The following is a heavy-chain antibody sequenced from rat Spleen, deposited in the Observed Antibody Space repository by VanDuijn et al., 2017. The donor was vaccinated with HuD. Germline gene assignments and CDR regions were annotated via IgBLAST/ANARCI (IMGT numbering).Heavy chain of an antibody. CDR1: GFSLTSYN. CDR2: IWNTGGT. Sequence: QVQLKESGPGLVQPSQTLSLNCTVAGFSLTSYNVHWVRQPQGKGLEWMGVIWNTGGTRYNSALKSRLSISKNTSKRQVFLKINSPQTEDTATYYRARGMDYFDYWGQGVMVTVAS. CDR3: ARGMDYFDY. J-gene: IGHJ2*01. V-gene: IGHV2-41*01.